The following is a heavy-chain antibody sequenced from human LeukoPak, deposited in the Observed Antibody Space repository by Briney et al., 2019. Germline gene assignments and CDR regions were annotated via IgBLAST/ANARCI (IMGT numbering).Heavy chain of an antibody. J-gene: IGHJ4*02. Sequence: ASVKVSCKASGYTFTSYHINWVRQATGQGLEWVGWMNPDNSDIGYAQKFQGRVTMTRNTSIGTAYMELSSLRSEDTAIYYCVRVPPGTTIYAYWGQGTLVTVSS. CDR2: MNPDNSDI. CDR1: GYTFTSYH. V-gene: IGHV1-8*01. D-gene: IGHD1-14*01. CDR3: VRVPPGTTIYAY.